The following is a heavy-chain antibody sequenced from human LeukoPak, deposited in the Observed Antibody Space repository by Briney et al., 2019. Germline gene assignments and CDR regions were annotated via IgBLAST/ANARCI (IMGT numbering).Heavy chain of an antibody. D-gene: IGHD2-2*01. CDR3: ARLSKPTIVVVPAQSRWRAFDI. Sequence: SETLSLTCTVSGGSISSGGYYWSWIRQPPGKGLEWIGEINHSGSTNYNPSLKSRVTISVDTSKNQFSLKLSSVTAADTAVYYCARLSKPTIVVVPAQSRWRAFDIWGQGTMVTVSS. CDR1: GGSISSGGYY. V-gene: IGHV4-39*07. J-gene: IGHJ3*02. CDR2: INHSGST.